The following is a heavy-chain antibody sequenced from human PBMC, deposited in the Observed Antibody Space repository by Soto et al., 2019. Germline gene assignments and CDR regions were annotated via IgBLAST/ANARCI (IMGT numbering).Heavy chain of an antibody. V-gene: IGHV3-23*01. Sequence: GGSPRLSCAASGFTFSSYAMSWVRQAPGKGLEWVSAISGSGGSTYYADSVKGRFTISRDNSKNTLYLQMNSLRAEDTAVYYCAKAIGYCSGGSCHPSPQFYYYYGMDVWGQGTTVTVSS. D-gene: IGHD2-15*01. CDR1: GFTFSSYA. CDR2: ISGSGGST. CDR3: AKAIGYCSGGSCHPSPQFYYYYGMDV. J-gene: IGHJ6*02.